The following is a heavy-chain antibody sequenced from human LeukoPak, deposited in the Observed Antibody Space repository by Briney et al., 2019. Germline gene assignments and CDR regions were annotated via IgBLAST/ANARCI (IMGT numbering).Heavy chain of an antibody. CDR1: GGSIRSNNHY. Sequence: SETLSLTCAVSGGSIRSNNHYWGWIRQPPGKGLEWIGNIYFNGNIAYNPSLQGRVTISVDTSKNQFSLRLSSVTSADTAMYYCARVELIVALPTSFDPWGQGTLVTVSS. J-gene: IGHJ5*02. D-gene: IGHD5-12*01. V-gene: IGHV4-39*07. CDR2: IYFNGNI. CDR3: ARVELIVALPTSFDP.